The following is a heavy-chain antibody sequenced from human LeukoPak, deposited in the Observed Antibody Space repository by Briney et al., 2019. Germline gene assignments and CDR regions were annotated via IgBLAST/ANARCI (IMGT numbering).Heavy chain of an antibody. J-gene: IGHJ6*02. CDR3: AKGVRIAVTGLPPPYNYGMDV. V-gene: IGHV3-9*01. D-gene: IGHD6-19*01. CDR2: ISWNSGSI. Sequence: GGSLRLSCAASGFTFDDYAMHWVRQAPGKGLEWVSGISWNSGSIGYADSVKGRFTISRDNAKNSLYLQMNSLRAEDTALYYCAKGVRIAVTGLPPPYNYGMDVWGQGTTVTVSS. CDR1: GFTFDDYA.